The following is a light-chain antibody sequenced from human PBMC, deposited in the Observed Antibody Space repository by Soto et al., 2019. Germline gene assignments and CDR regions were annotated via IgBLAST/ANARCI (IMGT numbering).Light chain of an antibody. CDR3: QQRSNWPLIT. Sequence: EIVLTQSPATLSLSPGDTATLSCRASQSVTRYLAWYQQKPGQAPRLLIYGASNRATGIPDRFSGSGSGTDFTLTISSLEPEDFAVYYCQQRSNWPLITFGQGTRLEIK. CDR2: GAS. CDR1: QSVTRY. J-gene: IGKJ5*01. V-gene: IGKV3-11*01.